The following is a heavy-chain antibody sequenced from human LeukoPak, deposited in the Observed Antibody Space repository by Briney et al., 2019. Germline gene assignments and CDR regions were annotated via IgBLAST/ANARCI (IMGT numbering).Heavy chain of an antibody. CDR1: GFTFRNYE. V-gene: IGHV3-48*03. CDR3: VSDESGDYDFDF. Sequence: GGSLRLSCVASGFTFRNYEMNWVRQAPGKGLEWVSHISSSDNTVHYADSGGGRFPIPKENARDLLLLQMNSLRAEDPAVFYLVSDESGDYDFDFWGQGTLVTVSS. D-gene: IGHD4-17*01. CDR2: ISSSDNTV. J-gene: IGHJ4*02.